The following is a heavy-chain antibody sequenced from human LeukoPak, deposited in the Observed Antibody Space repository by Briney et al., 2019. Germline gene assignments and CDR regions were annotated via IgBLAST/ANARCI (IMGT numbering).Heavy chain of an antibody. J-gene: IGHJ4*02. Sequence: SQTLSLTCTVSGGSISSGGYYWSWIRQHPGRGLEWIGSIYYSGSTYYNPSLKSRVTISVDTSKNQFSLKLSSVTAADTAVYYCARGYYDSSGWYYFDYWGQGTLVTVSS. D-gene: IGHD3-22*01. CDR3: ARGYYDSSGWYYFDY. V-gene: IGHV4-31*03. CDR2: IYYSGST. CDR1: GGSISSGGYY.